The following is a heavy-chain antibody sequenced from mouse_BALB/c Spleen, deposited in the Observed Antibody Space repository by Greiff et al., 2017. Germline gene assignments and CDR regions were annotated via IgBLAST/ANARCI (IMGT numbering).Heavy chain of an antibody. Sequence: VQLPQSGAELAKPGASVKMSCKASGYTFTSYWMPWVKQRPGQGLEWIGYINPSTGYTEYNQKFKDKATLTADKSSSTAYMQLSSLTSEDSAVYYCARNLDYYGSSYKAYWGQGTLVTVSA. CDR3: ARNLDYYGSSYKAY. D-gene: IGHD1-1*01. CDR2: INPSTGYT. CDR1: GYTFTSYW. V-gene: IGHV1-7*01. J-gene: IGHJ3*01.